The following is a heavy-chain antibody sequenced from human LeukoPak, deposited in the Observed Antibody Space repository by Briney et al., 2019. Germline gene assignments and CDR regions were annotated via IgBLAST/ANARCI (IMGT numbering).Heavy chain of an antibody. V-gene: IGHV3-23*01. D-gene: IGHD2-15*01. CDR3: ATLPPGPGYCSGGSCPF. CDR1: GFTFSSYA. CDR2: ISGSGGGT. Sequence: GESLKTSCASSGFTFSSYAMNWVRQAPGKGLGWVSAISGSGGGTYYADSVKGRFTISRDNSKNTLYLQMNSLRAEDTAVYYCATLPPGPGYCSGGSCPFWGQGTLVTVSS. J-gene: IGHJ4*02.